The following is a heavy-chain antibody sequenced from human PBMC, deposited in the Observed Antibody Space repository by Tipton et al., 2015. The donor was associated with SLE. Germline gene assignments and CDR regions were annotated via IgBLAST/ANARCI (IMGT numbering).Heavy chain of an antibody. Sequence: TLSLTCTVSGGSISSGSYYWSWIRQPAGKGLEWIGYIYYSGSTNYNPSLKSRVTISVDTSKNQFSLKLSSVTAADTAVYYCASSGIQLWLDDAFDIWGQGTMVTVSS. D-gene: IGHD5-18*01. J-gene: IGHJ3*02. V-gene: IGHV4-61*10. CDR2: IYYSGST. CDR3: ASSGIQLWLDDAFDI. CDR1: GGSISSGSYY.